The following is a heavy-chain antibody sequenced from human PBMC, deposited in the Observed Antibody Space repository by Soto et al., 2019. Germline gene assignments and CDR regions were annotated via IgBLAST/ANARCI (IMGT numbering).Heavy chain of an antibody. CDR2: ISGSGGST. V-gene: IGHV3-23*01. J-gene: IGHJ4*02. Sequence: GGSLRLSCAASGFTFSSYAMSWVRQAPGKGLEWVSAISGSGGSTYYADSVKGRFTISRDNSKNTLYLQMNSLRAEDMAVYYCAKGPRYSSSWYFDYWGQGTLVTVSS. CDR1: GFTFSSYA. D-gene: IGHD6-13*01. CDR3: AKGPRYSSSWYFDY.